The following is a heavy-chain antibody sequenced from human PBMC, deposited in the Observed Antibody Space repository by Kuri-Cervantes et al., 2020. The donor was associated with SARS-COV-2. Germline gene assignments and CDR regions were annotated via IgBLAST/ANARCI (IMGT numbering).Heavy chain of an antibody. D-gene: IGHD6-19*01. V-gene: IGHV3-7*03. J-gene: IGHJ4*02. Sequence: GGSLRLSCAASRFSFSTYWMNWVRQAPGKGLEWVANIKQDDTEYYYVDSVRGRFTISRDNAKNSMYLQMNRLRAEDTAIYYCVRGTEEYSGARSFFDSWGQGTPVTVSS. CDR2: IKQDDTEY. CDR1: RFSFSTYW. CDR3: VRGTEEYSGARSFFDS.